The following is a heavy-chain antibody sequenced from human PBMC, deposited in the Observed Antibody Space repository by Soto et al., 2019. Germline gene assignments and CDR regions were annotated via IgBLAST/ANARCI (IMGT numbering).Heavy chain of an antibody. CDR3: ASQATGWYPDY. D-gene: IGHD6-19*01. Sequence: PSETLSLTCNVSGGSISSGGYYWSWIRQHPGKGLEWIGYIYYSGTTYYNPSLKSRLTISVDTSKNQFSLKLSSVTAADTAVYYCASQATGWYPDYWGQGTKVTVSS. CDR1: GGSISSGGYY. CDR2: IYYSGTT. V-gene: IGHV4-31*03. J-gene: IGHJ4*03.